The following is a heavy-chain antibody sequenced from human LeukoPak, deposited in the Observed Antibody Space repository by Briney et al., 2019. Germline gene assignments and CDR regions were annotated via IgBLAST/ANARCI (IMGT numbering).Heavy chain of an antibody. V-gene: IGHV1-69*13. Sequence: ASVTVSCKASGGTFSSYAISWVRQAPGQGLEWMGGIIPIFGTANYAQKFQGRVTITADESTSTAYMELSSLRSEDTAVYYCARDSSSTNWFDPWGQGTLVTVSS. D-gene: IGHD6-13*01. J-gene: IGHJ5*02. CDR3: ARDSSSTNWFDP. CDR1: GGTFSSYA. CDR2: IIPIFGTA.